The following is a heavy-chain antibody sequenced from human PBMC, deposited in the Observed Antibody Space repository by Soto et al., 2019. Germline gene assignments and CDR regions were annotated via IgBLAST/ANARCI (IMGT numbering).Heavy chain of an antibody. V-gene: IGHV1-69*13. D-gene: IGHD3-3*01. CDR1: GGTFRNHV. CDR3: ARDLEFSDGNVYRLDY. CDR2: IIPIIGTP. Sequence: EASVKVSCKASGGTFRNHVFNWVRQAPGQGLEWMGGIIPIIGTPNYAQKFQGRVTITADASTSTVYLEVSSLRSQDTAVYYCARDLEFSDGNVYRLDYWGQGTLVTVSS. J-gene: IGHJ4*02.